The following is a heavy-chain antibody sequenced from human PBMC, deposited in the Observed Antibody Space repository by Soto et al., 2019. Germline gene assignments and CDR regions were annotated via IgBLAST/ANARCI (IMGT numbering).Heavy chain of an antibody. CDR1: GDSFNTFA. V-gene: IGHV1-69*06. CDR2: SIPNFDTP. Sequence: QVQLVQSGAEVKKPGSSVKLSCKASGDSFNTFAVTWVRQAPGQGLEWMGGSIPNFDTPNYAQKFQGRVTIIADKSTSTPYMGLSSLRSEDTAVYYCARPYYDSSGYYLWYFDYWGQGTLVTVSS. J-gene: IGHJ4*02. D-gene: IGHD3-22*01. CDR3: ARPYYDSSGYYLWYFDY.